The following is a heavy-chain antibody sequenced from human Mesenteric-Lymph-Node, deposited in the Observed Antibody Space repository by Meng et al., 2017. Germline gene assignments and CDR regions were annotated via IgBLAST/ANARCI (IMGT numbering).Heavy chain of an antibody. CDR3: AREVGLYCSGGSCATGDWFDP. CDR1: GFTFSSYW. D-gene: IGHD2-15*01. V-gene: IGHV3-7*01. Sequence: GGSLRLSCAASGFTFSSYWMSWVRQAPGKGLEWVANIKQDGSEKYYVDSVKGRFTISRDNAKNSLYLQMNGLRAEDTAVYYCAREVGLYCSGGSCATGDWFDPWGQGTLVTVSS. CDR2: IKQDGSEK. J-gene: IGHJ5*02.